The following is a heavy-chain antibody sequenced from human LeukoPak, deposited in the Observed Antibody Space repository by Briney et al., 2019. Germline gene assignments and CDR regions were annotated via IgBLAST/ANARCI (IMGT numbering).Heavy chain of an antibody. CDR3: VRSGYYFDSSGYYMADY. CDR1: GFTFRNYG. V-gene: IGHV3-33*01. CDR2: IWYDGSNK. D-gene: IGHD3-22*01. J-gene: IGHJ4*02. Sequence: GGSLRLSCAASGFTFRNYGMNWVRQAPGKGLEWVTIIWYDGSNKYYTDSVKGRFTISRDNSKNTLYLQMNSLRAEDTAVYYCVRSGYYFDSSGYYMADYWGQGTLVTVSS.